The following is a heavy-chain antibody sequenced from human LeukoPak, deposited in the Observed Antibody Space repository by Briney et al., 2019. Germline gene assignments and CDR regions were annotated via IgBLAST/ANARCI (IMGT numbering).Heavy chain of an antibody. CDR3: ARIMVHGGGY. Sequence: ASVNVSCKASGGTFSSYAISWVRQAPGQGLEWMGGIIPILGTANYAQKFQGRVTITADESTSTAYMELSSLRSEDTAVYYCARIMVHGGGYWGQGTLVTVSS. CDR2: IIPILGTA. J-gene: IGHJ4*02. CDR1: GGTFSSYA. D-gene: IGHD2-8*01. V-gene: IGHV1-69*13.